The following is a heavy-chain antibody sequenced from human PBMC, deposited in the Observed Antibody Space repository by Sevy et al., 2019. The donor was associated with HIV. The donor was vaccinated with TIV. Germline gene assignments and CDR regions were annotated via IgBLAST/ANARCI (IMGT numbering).Heavy chain of an antibody. CDR2: IYYSGST. CDR3: ARYAVLDPRWFDP. V-gene: IGHV4-39*01. J-gene: IGHJ5*02. CDR1: GGSISSSSYY. Sequence: SETLSLTCTVSGGSISSSSYYWGWIRQPPGKGLEWIGSIYYSGSTYYNPSLKSRVTISVDTSKNQFSLKLSSVTAADTAVYYCARYAVLDPRWFDPWGQGTLVTVSS. D-gene: IGHD3-3*02.